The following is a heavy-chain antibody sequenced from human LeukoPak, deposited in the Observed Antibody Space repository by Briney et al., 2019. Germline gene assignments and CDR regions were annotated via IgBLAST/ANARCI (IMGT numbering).Heavy chain of an antibody. V-gene: IGHV3-53*01. D-gene: IGHD4-17*01. J-gene: IGHJ4*02. CDR1: GFTVSSNY. Sequence: PGGSLRLSCAASGFTVSSNYMSWVRQAPGKGLEWVSVIYSGGSTYYADSVKGRFTISRDNSKNTLYLQMNSLRAEDTAVYYCAKATVTHLIDCWGQGTLVTVSS. CDR3: AKATVTHLIDC. CDR2: IYSGGST.